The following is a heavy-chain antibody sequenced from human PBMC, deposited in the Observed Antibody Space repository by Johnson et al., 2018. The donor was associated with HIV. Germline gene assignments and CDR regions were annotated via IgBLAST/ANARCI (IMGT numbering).Heavy chain of an antibody. V-gene: IGHV3-30*02. CDR1: GFTFSSYG. CDR3: AKGPILDDGFDI. CDR2: IRYDGSNK. J-gene: IGHJ3*02. Sequence: QMQLVESGGGLVQPGGSLRLSCAASGFTFSSYGMHWVRQAPGKGLEWVAFIRYDGSNKYYADYVKGRFTISRDNSKNTLYLQMNSLRAEDTAVYYCAKGPILDDGFDIWGQGTMVTVSS. D-gene: IGHD3-3*01.